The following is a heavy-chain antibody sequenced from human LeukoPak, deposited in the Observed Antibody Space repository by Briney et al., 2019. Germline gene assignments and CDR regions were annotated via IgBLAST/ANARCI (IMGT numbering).Heavy chain of an antibody. CDR3: TSLDYDFWSGYLAPFDY. Sequence: GGSLRLSCAASGFTFSGYWMHWVRQAPGKGLVWVSRINSDGSSTSYADSVKGRFTISRDNAKNTLHLQMNSLRAEDTAVYYCTSLDYDFWSGYLAPFDYWGQGTLVTVSS. J-gene: IGHJ4*02. CDR1: GFTFSGYW. V-gene: IGHV3-74*01. D-gene: IGHD3-3*01. CDR2: INSDGSST.